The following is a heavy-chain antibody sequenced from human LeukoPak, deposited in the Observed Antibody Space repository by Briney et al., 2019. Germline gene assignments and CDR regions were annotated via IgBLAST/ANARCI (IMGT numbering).Heavy chain of an antibody. V-gene: IGHV4-30-2*01. CDR1: GGSISSGGYS. Sequence: PSETLSLTCAVSGGSISSGGYSWSWIRQPPGKGLEWIGYIYHSGSTYYNPSLKSRDTISVDRSKNQFSLKLSSVTAADTAVYYCARVPYSSSWPGFDPWGQGTLVTVSS. CDR3: ARVPYSSSWPGFDP. CDR2: IYHSGST. D-gene: IGHD6-13*01. J-gene: IGHJ5*02.